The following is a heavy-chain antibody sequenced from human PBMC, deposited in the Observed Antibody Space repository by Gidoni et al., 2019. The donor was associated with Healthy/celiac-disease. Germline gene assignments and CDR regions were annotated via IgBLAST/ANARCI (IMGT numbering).Heavy chain of an antibody. J-gene: IGHJ5*02. D-gene: IGHD3-9*01. CDR3: ARAPYDILTGPPGGFDP. CDR2: ISAYNGNT. CDR1: GYTFTSYG. V-gene: IGHV1-18*01. Sequence: QVQLVQSGAEVKKPGASVKVSCKASGYTFTSYGISWVRQAPGQGLEWMGWISAYNGNTNYAQKLQGRVTMTTDTSTSTAYMELRSLRSDDTAVYFWARAPYDILTGPPGGFDPWGQGTLVTVSS.